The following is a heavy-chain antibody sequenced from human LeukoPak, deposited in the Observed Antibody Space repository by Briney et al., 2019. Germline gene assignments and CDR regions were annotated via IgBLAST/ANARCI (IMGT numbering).Heavy chain of an antibody. V-gene: IGHV3-74*01. CDR2: VNGDGRTT. Sequence: GGSLRLSCAASGFTFSSYWMHWVRQAPGKGLVWISRVNGDGRTTTYVDSVKGRFTISRDKARDMVYLQMNSLRAEDTAVYYCAKDGTGYSSGWYGFFDAFDIWGQGTMVTVSS. CDR1: GFTFSSYW. J-gene: IGHJ3*02. D-gene: IGHD6-19*01. CDR3: AKDGTGYSSGWYGFFDAFDI.